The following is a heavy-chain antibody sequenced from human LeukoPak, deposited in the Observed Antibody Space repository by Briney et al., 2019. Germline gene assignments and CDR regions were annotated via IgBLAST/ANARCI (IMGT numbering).Heavy chain of an antibody. CDR2: IYYSGTT. CDR3: ARQPIVGAAYFDY. J-gene: IGHJ4*02. Sequence: SETLSLTCTVSGGSISSYYWSWIRQPPGKGLEWIGYIYYSGTTNYNPSLKSRVTISVDTSKNQFSLKLSSVTAADTAVYYCARQPIVGAAYFDYWGQGTLVTVSS. CDR1: GGSISSYY. V-gene: IGHV4-59*08. D-gene: IGHD1-26*01.